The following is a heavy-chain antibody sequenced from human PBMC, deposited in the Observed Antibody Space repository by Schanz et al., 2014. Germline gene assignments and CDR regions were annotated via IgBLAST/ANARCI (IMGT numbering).Heavy chain of an antibody. CDR2: IKEDGSQK. Sequence: EVQLVESGGGLLQPGGSLRLSCAASGFTFGTFWMSWVRQAPGKGLEWVANIKEDGSQKDYEDSLKGRFTISRDNAKNSLYLQMNSLRVVDTAVYYCARGRGPFDPWGQGTLVTVFS. D-gene: IGHD3-10*01. CDR3: ARGRGPFDP. V-gene: IGHV3-7*01. CDR1: GFTFGTFW. J-gene: IGHJ5*02.